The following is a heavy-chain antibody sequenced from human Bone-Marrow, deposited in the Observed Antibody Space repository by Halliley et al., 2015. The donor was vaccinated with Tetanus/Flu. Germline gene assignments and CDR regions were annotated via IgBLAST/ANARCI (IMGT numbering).Heavy chain of an antibody. CDR3: ARNMTMVPTDERHGAFDI. V-gene: IGHV4-39*01. D-gene: IGHD4-17*01. J-gene: IGHJ3*02. CDR2: LYNRGAP. Sequence: LYNRGAPSYNPPLKSRVTISEDTSKNHFSLNLPSVTAADTAVYYCARNMTMVPTDERHGAFDIWGQGTMVTVSS.